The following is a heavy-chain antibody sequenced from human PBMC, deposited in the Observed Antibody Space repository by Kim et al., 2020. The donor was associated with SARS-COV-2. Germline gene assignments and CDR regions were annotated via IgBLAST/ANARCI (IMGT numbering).Heavy chain of an antibody. D-gene: IGHD3-22*01. CDR2: INHSGST. J-gene: IGHJ4*02. V-gene: IGHV4-34*01. Sequence: SETLSLTCAVYGGSFSGYYWSWIRQPPGKGLEWIGEINHSGSTNYNPSLKSRVTISVDTSKNQFSLKLSSVTAADTAVYYCARGVYDSSGYYPFDYWGQGTLVTVSS. CDR3: ARGVYDSSGYYPFDY. CDR1: GGSFSGYY.